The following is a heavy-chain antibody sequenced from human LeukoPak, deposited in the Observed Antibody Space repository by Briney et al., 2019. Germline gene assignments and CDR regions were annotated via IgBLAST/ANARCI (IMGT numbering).Heavy chain of an antibody. CDR3: AKHMGGSGRNWASNWFDP. V-gene: IGHV3-43*01. D-gene: IGHD1-26*01. Sequence: GGSLRLSCAASGFTFGDYPMHWVRQAPGKGLEWVSLISGDGGSSFQADSVRGRFTISRDNSKNSLYLQMNSLRSEDTALYYWAKHMGGSGRNWASNWFDPWGQGTLVTVSP. CDR2: ISGDGGSS. J-gene: IGHJ5*02. CDR1: GFTFGDYP.